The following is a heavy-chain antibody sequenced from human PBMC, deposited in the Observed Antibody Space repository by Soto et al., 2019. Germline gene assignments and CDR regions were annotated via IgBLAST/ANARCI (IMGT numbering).Heavy chain of an antibody. D-gene: IGHD2-2*01. CDR3: ARLVEVADLFDY. Sequence: QVQLQESGPGLVKPSETLSLTCTVSGGSISSYYWSWIRQPPGKGLEWIGYIYYSGSTNYNPTIKSRVTISVDTSKNQFSQKLSSVTAADTAVYYCARLVEVADLFDYWGQGTLVTVSS. V-gene: IGHV4-59*08. CDR2: IYYSGST. CDR1: GGSISSYY. J-gene: IGHJ4*02.